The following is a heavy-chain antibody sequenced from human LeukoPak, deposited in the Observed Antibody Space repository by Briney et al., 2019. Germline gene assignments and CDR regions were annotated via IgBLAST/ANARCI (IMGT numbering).Heavy chain of an antibody. Sequence: GSLRLSCAASGFTFTTYGMHWVRQAPRKGLEWVALIWHDGSSEYYAESVKGRFSISRDTSKNTVYLQMNSLRAEDTAMYHCARDRLSSSQNNYIDYWGQGTLVTVSS. J-gene: IGHJ4*02. CDR2: IWHDGSSE. V-gene: IGHV3-33*01. D-gene: IGHD6-13*01. CDR1: GFTFTTYG. CDR3: ARDRLSSSQNNYIDY.